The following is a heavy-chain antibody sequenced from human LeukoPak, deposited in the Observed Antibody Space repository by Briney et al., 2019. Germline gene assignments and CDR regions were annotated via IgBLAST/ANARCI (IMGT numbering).Heavy chain of an antibody. Sequence: GASVKVSCKASGGTFSSYAISWVRQAPGQGLEWMGGIIPIFGTANYAQKFQGRVTITADESTSTAYMELSSLRSEDTAVYYCAREKARQLGFDPWGQGTLVTVSS. CDR1: GGTFSSYA. CDR2: IIPIFGTA. CDR3: AREKARQLGFDP. D-gene: IGHD6-6*01. J-gene: IGHJ5*02. V-gene: IGHV1-69*13.